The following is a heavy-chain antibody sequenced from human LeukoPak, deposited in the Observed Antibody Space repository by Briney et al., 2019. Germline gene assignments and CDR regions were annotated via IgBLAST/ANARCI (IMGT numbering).Heavy chain of an antibody. D-gene: IGHD3/OR15-3a*01. Sequence: GGSLRLSCAASGFTFSSYAMSWVRQAPGKGLEWVASISGSGDNTYYADSVKGRFTITRDNSKSTLYVQMNSLRAEDTAVYYCAKDWTGTKPFDLWGRGTLVTVSS. V-gene: IGHV3-23*01. CDR3: AKDWTGTKPFDL. CDR2: ISGSGDNT. CDR1: GFTFSSYA. J-gene: IGHJ2*01.